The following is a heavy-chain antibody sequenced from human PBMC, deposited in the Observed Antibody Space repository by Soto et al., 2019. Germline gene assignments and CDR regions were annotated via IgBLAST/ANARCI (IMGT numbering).Heavy chain of an antibody. CDR1: GGSFRGHY. Sequence: PSETLSLTCAVYGGSFRGHYWSWIRQPPGKGLELVGEINHSGSTNSNPSLKSRVTMSIDPSKKQFSLKLSSVTAADPAVYYCARGSSLIVEVQRDAADNYYFDSWGQGTLVTVSS. J-gene: IGHJ4*02. V-gene: IGHV4-34*01. CDR2: INHSGST. D-gene: IGHD2-21*01. CDR3: ARGSSLIVEVQRDAADNYYFDS.